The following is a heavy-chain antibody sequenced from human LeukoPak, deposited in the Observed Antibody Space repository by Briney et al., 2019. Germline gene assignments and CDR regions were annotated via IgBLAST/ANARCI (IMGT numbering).Heavy chain of an antibody. V-gene: IGHV4-38-2*02. J-gene: IGHJ4*02. CDR2: IYHSGST. Sequence: PSETLSLTCTVSGYSISSGYYWGWNRQPPGSGLEWIGSIYHSGSTYYNPSLKSRVTISVDTSKNQFSLKLSSVTAADTAVYYCARVLPAAANYFDYWGQGTLVTVSS. D-gene: IGHD6-13*01. CDR1: GYSISSGYY. CDR3: ARVLPAAANYFDY.